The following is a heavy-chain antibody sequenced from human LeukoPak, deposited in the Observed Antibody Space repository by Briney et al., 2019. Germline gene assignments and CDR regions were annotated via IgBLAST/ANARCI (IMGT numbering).Heavy chain of an antibody. D-gene: IGHD4-17*01. CDR1: GGTFSSYA. J-gene: IGHJ6*03. CDR3: ARVGYGDSSYYYYYMDV. V-gene: IGHV1-69*05. CDR2: IFPISGAA. Sequence: SVKVSCKASGGTFSSYAINWVRQAPGQGLEWMGGIFPISGAANYAQKFQGRVTMTTDESTSTAFMELSSLRSEDTAVYYCARVGYGDSSYYYYYMDVWGKGTTVTVSS.